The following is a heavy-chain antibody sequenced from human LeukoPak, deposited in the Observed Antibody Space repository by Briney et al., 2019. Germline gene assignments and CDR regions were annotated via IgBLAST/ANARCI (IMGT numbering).Heavy chain of an antibody. CDR1: GFTFSTYA. D-gene: IGHD6-25*01. Sequence: GGSLRLSCVGSGFTFSTYAMSWVRQAPGKGLEWVSSISGSGSSSYYADSVKGRFTISRDNSKSTLFVQMNSRRVEDTAVYYCALHGGSIWGQGTMVTVSS. CDR2: ISGSGSSS. CDR3: ALHGGSI. V-gene: IGHV3-23*01. J-gene: IGHJ3*02.